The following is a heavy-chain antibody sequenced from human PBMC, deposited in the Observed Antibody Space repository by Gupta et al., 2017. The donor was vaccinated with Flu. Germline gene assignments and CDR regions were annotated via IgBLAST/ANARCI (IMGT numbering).Heavy chain of an antibody. CDR3: ARDFFGWPREFDAFDI. CDR1: GFTFSSYS. V-gene: IGHV3-48*01. Sequence: EVQLVESGGGLVQPGGSLRLSCAASGFTFSSYSMNWVRQAPGKGLEWVSYISSSSSTIYYADSVKGRFTISRDNAKNSLYLQMNSLRAEDTAVYYCARDFFGWPREFDAFDIWGQGTMVTVSS. J-gene: IGHJ3*02. D-gene: IGHD3-9*01. CDR2: ISSSSSTI.